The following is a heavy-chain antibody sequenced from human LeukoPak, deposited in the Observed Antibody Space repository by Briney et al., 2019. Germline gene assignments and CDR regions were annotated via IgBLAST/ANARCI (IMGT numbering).Heavy chain of an antibody. CDR3: ARDGFIAAAGSWFDP. CDR2: INPNSGGT. CDR1: GYTFTGYY. J-gene: IGHJ5*02. Sequence: ASVKVSCKASGYTFTGYYMHWVRQAPGQGLEWMGWINPNSGGTNYAQKFQGRVTITADESTSTAYMELSSLRSEDTAVYYCARDGFIAAAGSWFDPWGQGTLVTVSS. D-gene: IGHD6-13*01. V-gene: IGHV1-2*02.